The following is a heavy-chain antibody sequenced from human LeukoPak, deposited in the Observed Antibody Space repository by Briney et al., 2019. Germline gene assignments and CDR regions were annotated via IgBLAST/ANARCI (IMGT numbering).Heavy chain of an antibody. Sequence: SETLSLTCAVSGGSISSGGYSWSWIRQPPGKGLEWIGYIYHSGSTNYNPSLKSRVTISVDTSKNQFSLKLSSVTAADTAVYYCAGPASEYSSSWYGNWGQGTLVTVSS. D-gene: IGHD6-13*01. CDR1: GGSISSGGYS. CDR2: IYHSGST. V-gene: IGHV4-30-2*02. CDR3: AGPASEYSSSWYGN. J-gene: IGHJ4*02.